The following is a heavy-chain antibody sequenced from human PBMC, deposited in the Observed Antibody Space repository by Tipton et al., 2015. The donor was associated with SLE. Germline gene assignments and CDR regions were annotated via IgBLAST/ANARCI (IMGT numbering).Heavy chain of an antibody. V-gene: IGHV4-34*01. D-gene: IGHD3-3*01. CDR2: INHSGST. J-gene: IGHJ4*02. CDR1: GGSFSGYY. CDR3: ARSDYDFWSGLDY. Sequence: TLSLTCAVNGGSFSGYYWSWIRQPPGKGLEWIGEINHSGSTNYNPSLKSRVTISVDTSKNQFSLKLSSVAAADTAVYYCARSDYDFWSGLDYWGQGTLVTVSS.